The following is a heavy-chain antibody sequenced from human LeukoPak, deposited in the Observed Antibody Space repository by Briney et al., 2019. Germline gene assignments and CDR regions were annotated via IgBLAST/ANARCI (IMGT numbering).Heavy chain of an antibody. D-gene: IGHD3-22*01. V-gene: IGHV3-7*03. CDR3: ARESPYYHDSPDAFDI. Sequence: PGGSLRLSCAVSGFTFSNYWMSWVRQAPGKGLEWVANIKEDGSEKYYVDSVKGRFTISRDNAKNSLYLQMNSLRAEDTAVYYCARESPYYHDSPDAFDIWGQGTMVTVSS. CDR2: IKEDGSEK. CDR1: GFTFSNYW. J-gene: IGHJ3*02.